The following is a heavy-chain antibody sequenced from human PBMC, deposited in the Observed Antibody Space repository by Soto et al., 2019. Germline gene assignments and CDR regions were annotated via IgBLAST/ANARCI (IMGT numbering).Heavy chain of an antibody. CDR2: ISSSSSYI. J-gene: IGHJ1*01. Sequence: PGGSLRLSCAASGFTFSSYSMNWVRQAPGKGLEWVSSISSSSSYIYYADSVKGRFTISRDNAKNSLYPQMNSLRAEDTAVYYCARDQNYDILTGYSPPEYFQHWGQGTLVTVSS. CDR3: ARDQNYDILTGYSPPEYFQH. V-gene: IGHV3-21*01. D-gene: IGHD3-9*01. CDR1: GFTFSSYS.